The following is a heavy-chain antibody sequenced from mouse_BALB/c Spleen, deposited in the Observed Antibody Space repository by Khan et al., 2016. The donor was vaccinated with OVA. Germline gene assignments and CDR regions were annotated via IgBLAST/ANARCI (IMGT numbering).Heavy chain of an antibody. CDR2: IHYSNLT. Sequence: VQLKQSGPDLVKPSQSLSLTCTVTGYSITSGYSWHWIRQFPGNKLEWLGYIHYSNLTDYIPSLKSRISITRDTSRNQFFLQLNSVTTEDTATXYCATRNYGNYLYFDVWGAGTTVTVSS. V-gene: IGHV3-1*02. J-gene: IGHJ1*01. CDR1: GYSITSGYS. D-gene: IGHD2-1*01. CDR3: ATRNYGNYLYFDV.